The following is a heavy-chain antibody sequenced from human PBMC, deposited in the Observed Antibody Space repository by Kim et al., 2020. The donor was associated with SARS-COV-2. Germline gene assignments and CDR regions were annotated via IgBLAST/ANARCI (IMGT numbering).Heavy chain of an antibody. CDR1: GFTFSSYW. CDR2: INSDGSST. V-gene: IGHV3-74*01. Sequence: GGSLRLSCAASGFTFSSYWMHWVRQAPGKGLVWVSRINSDGSSTSYADSVKGRFTISRDNAKNTLYLQMNSLRAEDTAVYYCARDCSSTSCLDAFDIWGQGTMVTVSS. CDR3: ARDCSSTSCLDAFDI. D-gene: IGHD2-2*01. J-gene: IGHJ3*02.